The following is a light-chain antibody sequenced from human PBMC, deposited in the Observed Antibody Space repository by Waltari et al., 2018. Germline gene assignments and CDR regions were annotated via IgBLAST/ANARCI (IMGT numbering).Light chain of an antibody. J-gene: IGLJ3*02. CDR2: EVS. V-gene: IGLV2-14*01. CDR3: SSFTTTSTWV. Sequence: QSALTQPASVSGSPGQSITISCSGTSSDVGAYSYVSWYQHHPGTAPKLMIFEVSNRPSGVSDLFAGSKSVNTASLTISWLQAEDEADYYCSSFTTTSTWVFGGGTKLTVL. CDR1: SSDVGAYSY.